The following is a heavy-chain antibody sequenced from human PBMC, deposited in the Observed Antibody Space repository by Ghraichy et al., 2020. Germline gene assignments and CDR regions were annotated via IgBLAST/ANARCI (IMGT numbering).Heavy chain of an antibody. D-gene: IGHD6-19*01. J-gene: IGHJ4*02. CDR2: IKQDGNEK. V-gene: IGHV3-7*03. CDR1: GFTFRSYW. CDR3: ASPLALIAMAPLWS. Sequence: GGSLRLSCAASGFTFRSYWMSWVRQAPGKGLQWVGNIKQDGNEKYYVDSVKGRFTISRDNAKNSLYLQMDSLRAEDTAVYYCASPLALIAMAPLWSWGQGTLVTVSS.